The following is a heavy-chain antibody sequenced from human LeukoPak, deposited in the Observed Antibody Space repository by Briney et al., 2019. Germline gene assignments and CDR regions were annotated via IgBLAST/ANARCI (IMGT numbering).Heavy chain of an antibody. Sequence: GASVKVSCKASGYTFTGYYMHWVRQAPGQGLEWMGWINPNSGGTNYAQKFQGRVTMTRDTSISTAYMELSRLRSDDTAVYYCARGEVDIVVVPAAIPIDYWGQGTLVTVSS. CDR1: GYTFTGYY. D-gene: IGHD2-2*02. J-gene: IGHJ4*02. CDR3: ARGEVDIVVVPAAIPIDY. CDR2: INPNSGGT. V-gene: IGHV1-2*02.